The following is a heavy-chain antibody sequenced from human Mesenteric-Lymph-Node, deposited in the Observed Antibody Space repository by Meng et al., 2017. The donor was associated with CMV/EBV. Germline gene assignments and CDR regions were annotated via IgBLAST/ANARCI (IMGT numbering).Heavy chain of an antibody. V-gene: IGHV3-21*01. CDR1: GFTFSSYS. D-gene: IGHD1-26*01. Sequence: GGSLRLSCAASGFTFSSYSMNWVRQAPGKGLEWVSSISSSSSYIYYADSVKGRFTISRDNAKNSLYLQMNSLRAEDTAVYYCARVGVGATLMGAFDIWGQGTMVTVSS. CDR2: ISSSSSYI. J-gene: IGHJ3*02. CDR3: ARVGVGATLMGAFDI.